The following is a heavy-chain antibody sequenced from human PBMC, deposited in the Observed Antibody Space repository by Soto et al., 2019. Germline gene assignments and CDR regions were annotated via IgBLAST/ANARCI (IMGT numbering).Heavy chain of an antibody. J-gene: IGHJ6*03. D-gene: IGHD6-13*01. CDR1: GYTFTSYD. V-gene: IGHV1-8*01. Sequence: ASVELCCKASGYTFTSYDIKWVRQYTGKGLEWMGWMNPNSGNTGYAQKFQGRVTMARNISISTAYMELSSLRSEDTAVYYCARGRGYSSSWPYYYCMDVWGKGTTVTVSS. CDR3: ARGRGYSSSWPYYYCMDV. CDR2: MNPNSGNT.